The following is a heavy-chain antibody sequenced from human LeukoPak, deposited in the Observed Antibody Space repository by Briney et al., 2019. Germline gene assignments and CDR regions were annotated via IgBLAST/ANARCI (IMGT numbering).Heavy chain of an antibody. CDR3: ARRGVLFDY. CDR2: IYHSGST. Sequence: SETLSLTCAVSGYSISSGYYWGWSRQPPGQGLEWIGSIYHSGSTYYNPSLKRRVTISVDTSKNQFSLKLSSVTAADTAVYYCARRGVLFDYWGQGTLVTVYS. V-gene: IGHV4-38-2*01. CDR1: GYSISSGYY. D-gene: IGHD3-16*01. J-gene: IGHJ4*02.